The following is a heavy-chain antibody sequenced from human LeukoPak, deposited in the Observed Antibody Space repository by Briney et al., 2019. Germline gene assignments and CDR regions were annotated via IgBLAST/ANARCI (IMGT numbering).Heavy chain of an antibody. J-gene: IGHJ4*02. CDR3: VKVSVTGTSVDY. CDR1: GFTFSSYT. D-gene: IGHD6-19*01. V-gene: IGHV3-64D*06. CDR2: INSNGGST. Sequence: GGSLRLSCSASGFTFSSYTMHWVRQAPGKGLEYVSAINSNGGSTYCADSVKGRFTISRDNSKNTLYLQMSSLRAEDTAVYYCVKVSVTGTSVDYWGQGTLVTVSS.